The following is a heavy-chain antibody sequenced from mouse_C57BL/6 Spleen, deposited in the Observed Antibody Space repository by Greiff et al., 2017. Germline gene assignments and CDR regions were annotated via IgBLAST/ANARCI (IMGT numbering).Heavy chain of an antibody. CDR2: ISYDGSN. V-gene: IGHV3-6*01. J-gene: IGHJ3*01. Sequence: VQLQQSGPGLVKPSQSLSLTCSVTGYSITSGYYWNWIRQFPGNKLEWMGYISYDGSNNYNPSLKNRISITRDTSKNPFFLTVNSVTTEDTATYYGARGDGDGGAWFAYWGQGTLVTVSA. CDR3: ARGDGDGGAWFAY. D-gene: IGHD2-13*01. CDR1: GYSITSGYY.